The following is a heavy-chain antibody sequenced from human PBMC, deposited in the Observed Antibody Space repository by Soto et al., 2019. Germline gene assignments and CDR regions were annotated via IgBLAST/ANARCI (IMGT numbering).Heavy chain of an antibody. D-gene: IGHD6-19*01. CDR2: IIPLFGTV. J-gene: IGHJ5*02. V-gene: IGHV1-69*13. CDR1: GGSFNNSG. CDR3: ATHAQALAGKNWFDP. Sequence: ASVKVSCKASGGSFNNSGFSWVRQAPGQGLEWMGGIIPLFGTVNYPQRFQGRVSITADESTTTIYMELSDLRSEDTAVYYCATHAQALAGKNWFDPWGQGTLVTVSS.